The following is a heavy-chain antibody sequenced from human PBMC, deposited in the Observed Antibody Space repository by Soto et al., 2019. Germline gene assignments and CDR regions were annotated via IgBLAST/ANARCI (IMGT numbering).Heavy chain of an antibody. CDR1: GDTFTSYY. V-gene: IGHV1-46*01. D-gene: IGHD3-3*01. J-gene: IGHJ5*02. Sequence: ASVKVSCKAPGDTFTSYYLNWVRQAPGQGLEWMGVINPHGGSTKYAQKFQGRITMTRDTSRSTVYMELSILRSDDTAIYYCARSSGGNFGIIIEGSNWFDPWGQGTLVTVSS. CDR3: ARSSGGNFGIIIEGSNWFDP. CDR2: INPHGGST.